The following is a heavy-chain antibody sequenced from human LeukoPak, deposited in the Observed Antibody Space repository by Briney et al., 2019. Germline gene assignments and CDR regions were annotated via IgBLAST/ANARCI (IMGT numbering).Heavy chain of an antibody. CDR1: GFTFSSSA. Sequence: PGGSLRLSCTASGFTFSSSAMSWVRQVPGKGLEWVSGISASGGSTYYADSVRGRFTISRDNSKNTLYLQMNSLRAEDTAVYYCAKGLTYYYGSGSYYFDYWGQGTLVTVSS. CDR3: AKGLTYYYGSGSYYFDY. D-gene: IGHD3-10*01. V-gene: IGHV3-23*01. CDR2: ISASGGST. J-gene: IGHJ4*02.